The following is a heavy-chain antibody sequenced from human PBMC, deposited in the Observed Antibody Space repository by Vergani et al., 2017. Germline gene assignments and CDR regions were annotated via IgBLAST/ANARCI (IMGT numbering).Heavy chain of an antibody. Sequence: EVQLLESGGGLVQPGGSLRLSCAASGFTFSSYAMSWVRQAPGTGLEWVSAISGSGGSTYYADSVKGRFTISRDNSKNTLYLQMNSLRAEDTAEYYCAKTKDYDFWSGIDYWGQGTLVTVSS. J-gene: IGHJ4*02. V-gene: IGHV3-23*01. D-gene: IGHD3-3*01. CDR2: ISGSGGST. CDR3: AKTKDYDFWSGIDY. CDR1: GFTFSSYA.